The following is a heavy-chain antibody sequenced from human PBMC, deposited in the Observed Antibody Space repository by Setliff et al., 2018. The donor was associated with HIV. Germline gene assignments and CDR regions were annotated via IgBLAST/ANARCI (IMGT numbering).Heavy chain of an antibody. D-gene: IGHD1-26*01. J-gene: IGHJ3*01. Sequence: KPSETLSLTCTVSGDPINSHYWSWIRQPPGEGLEWIGHISYSEYTNYNPSLKSRVTISLDTSKKHFSLDLYSVTAADTAVYYCARDHNSGTLHAFDLWGQGTKVTV. CDR1: GDPINSHY. CDR3: ARDHNSGTLHAFDL. V-gene: IGHV4-59*11. CDR2: ISYSEYT.